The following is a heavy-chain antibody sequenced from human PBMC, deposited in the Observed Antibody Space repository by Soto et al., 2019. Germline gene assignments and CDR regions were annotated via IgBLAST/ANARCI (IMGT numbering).Heavy chain of an antibody. Sequence: SVEVSCKXSGGTSNNNANSWVRQAPGQGLEWMGGIVPVFGTANYAQKFRGRVRITADDSTRTLNMELSSLRSDDTAVYYCATLQGSGTYYDDDYWGQGTLVTVSS. D-gene: IGHD3-10*01. CDR1: GGTSNNNA. J-gene: IGHJ4*02. CDR3: ATLQGSGTYYDDDY. V-gene: IGHV1-69*13. CDR2: IVPVFGTA.